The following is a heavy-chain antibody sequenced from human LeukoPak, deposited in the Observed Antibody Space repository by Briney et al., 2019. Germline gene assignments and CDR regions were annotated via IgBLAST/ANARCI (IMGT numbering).Heavy chain of an antibody. CDR3: TKDMEWGMDV. V-gene: IGHV3-43*01. CDR2: IGWDGTNI. Sequence: GGSLRLSCAASGFTFDRHTMHWVRRPPGKGPEWVSLIGWDGTNIDYADSVKGRFTISRDNSKNFVYLQMHSLRTEDTALYYCTKDMEWGMDVWGQGTTVIVSS. D-gene: IGHD3-3*01. J-gene: IGHJ6*02. CDR1: GFTFDRHT.